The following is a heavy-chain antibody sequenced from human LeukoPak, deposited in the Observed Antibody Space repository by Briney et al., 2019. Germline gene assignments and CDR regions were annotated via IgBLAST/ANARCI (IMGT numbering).Heavy chain of an antibody. CDR3: ARPYYYDSRIDP. Sequence: PSETLSLTCTVSGGSISSGDYYWSWIRQPPGKGLEWIAYMYYSGSTYYNPSLKRRFTMPADTSKNQLSLKLSSVTAADTAVYYCARPYYYDSRIDPWGQGILVTVSS. V-gene: IGHV4-30-4*01. D-gene: IGHD3-22*01. J-gene: IGHJ5*02. CDR2: MYYSGST. CDR1: GGSISSGDYY.